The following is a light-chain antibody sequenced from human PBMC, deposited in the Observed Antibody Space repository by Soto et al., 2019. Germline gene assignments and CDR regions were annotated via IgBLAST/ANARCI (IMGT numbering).Light chain of an antibody. CDR1: QSVSSSC. Sequence: EIVLTQSPGTLYLSPGERATLSCRASQSVSSSCLAWYQQKPGQAPRLLIYGASSRATGIPAKFNGSGFGTDFTFTIRRLGPGDFAVYYFQQYCSSPWTVRQGTKVEIK. J-gene: IGKJ1*01. CDR3: QQYCSSPWT. V-gene: IGKV3-20*01. CDR2: GAS.